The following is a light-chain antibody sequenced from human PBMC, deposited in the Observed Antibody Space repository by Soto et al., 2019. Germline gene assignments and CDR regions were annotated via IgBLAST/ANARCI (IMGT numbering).Light chain of an antibody. CDR1: QSVSSN. Sequence: EIVMTPSPATVSASPGGRANISCMSSQSVSSNLAWYQQKPGQAPRLLIYGASTRATGIPARFSGSGSGTEFTLTISSLQSEDFAVYYCQQYNNWPPITFGQGTRLEI. V-gene: IGKV3D-15*01. J-gene: IGKJ5*01. CDR2: GAS. CDR3: QQYNNWPPIT.